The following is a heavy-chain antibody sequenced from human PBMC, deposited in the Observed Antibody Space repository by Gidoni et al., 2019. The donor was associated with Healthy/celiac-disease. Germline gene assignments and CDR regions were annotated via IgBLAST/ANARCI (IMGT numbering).Heavy chain of an antibody. Sequence: QITLKESGPTLVKPTQTLTLTCTFSGFSLSTSGVGAGWIRQPPGKALEWLALIYWDDDKRYSPSLKSRLTITKDTSKNQVVLTMTNMDPVDTATYYCAHRLIPELQGGGLDYWGQGTLVTVSS. J-gene: IGHJ4*02. V-gene: IGHV2-5*02. D-gene: IGHD3-16*01. CDR3: AHRLIPELQGGGLDY. CDR1: GFSLSTSGVG. CDR2: IYWDDDK.